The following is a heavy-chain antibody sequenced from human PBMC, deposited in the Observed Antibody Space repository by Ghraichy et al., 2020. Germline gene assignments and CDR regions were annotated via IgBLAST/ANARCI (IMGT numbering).Heavy chain of an antibody. CDR2: IGTAGDT. V-gene: IGHV3-13*01. Sequence: GGSLRLSCAASGFTFSSYDMHWVRQATGKGLEWVSAIGTAGDTYYPGSVQGRFTISRENAKNSLYLQMNSLRAGDTAVYYCARGYCSSTSCYWDGGMDVWGQGTTVTVSS. J-gene: IGHJ6*02. D-gene: IGHD2-2*01. CDR3: ARGYCSSTSCYWDGGMDV. CDR1: GFTFSSYD.